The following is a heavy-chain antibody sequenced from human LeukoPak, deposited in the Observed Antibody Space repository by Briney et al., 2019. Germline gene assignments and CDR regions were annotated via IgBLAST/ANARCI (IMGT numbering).Heavy chain of an antibody. Sequence: ASVKVSCKASGYTFTNHGISWVRQAPGQRLEWMGWISTYNGNTNYAQKLQGRVTMTTDTSTSTAYMDLRSLRSDDTAVYYCARSGGWAYGDYDGFIAFDIWGQGTMVTVSS. CDR2: ISTYNGNT. CDR3: ARSGGWAYGDYDGFIAFDI. J-gene: IGHJ3*02. CDR1: GYTFTNHG. D-gene: IGHD4-17*01. V-gene: IGHV1-18*01.